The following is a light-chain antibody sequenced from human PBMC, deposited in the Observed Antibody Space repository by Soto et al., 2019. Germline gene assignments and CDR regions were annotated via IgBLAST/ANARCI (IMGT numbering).Light chain of an antibody. CDR3: CSYPSRSNPAV. CDR1: SSDVGGYNY. V-gene: IGLV2-14*01. J-gene: IGLJ1*01. CDR2: EVS. Sequence: QSALTQPASVSGSPGQSITISCTGTSSDVGGYNYVSWYQQHPGKAPKLMIYEVSNRPSGVSNRFSGSKSGNTASLTISGLQAEDEADYYCCSYPSRSNPAVFGAGTKLTVL.